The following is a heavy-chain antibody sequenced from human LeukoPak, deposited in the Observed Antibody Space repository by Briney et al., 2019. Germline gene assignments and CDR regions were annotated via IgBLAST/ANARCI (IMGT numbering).Heavy chain of an antibody. Sequence: SETLSLTCTVSGGSISSSSYYWGWIRQPPGKGLEWIGSIYYSGSTYYNPSLKGRVTISVDTSKNQFSLKLSSVTAADTAVYYCAISSTAMVTLNAFDIWGQGTMVTVSS. D-gene: IGHD5-18*01. J-gene: IGHJ3*02. V-gene: IGHV4-39*01. CDR1: GGSISSSSYY. CDR3: AISSTAMVTLNAFDI. CDR2: IYYSGST.